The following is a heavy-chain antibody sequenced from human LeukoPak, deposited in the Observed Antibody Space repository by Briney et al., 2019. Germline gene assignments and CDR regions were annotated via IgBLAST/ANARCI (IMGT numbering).Heavy chain of an antibody. CDR1: GFTFSSYS. V-gene: IGHV3-21*01. Sequence: GGSLRLSCVASGFTFSSYSMNWVRQAPGKGLEWVSSISSSSSYIYYADSVKGRFTISRDNAKNSLYLQMNSLRAEDTAVYYCARDADIAAAGLLDYWGQGTLVTVSS. CDR3: ARDADIAAAGLLDY. CDR2: ISSSSSYI. J-gene: IGHJ4*02. D-gene: IGHD6-13*01.